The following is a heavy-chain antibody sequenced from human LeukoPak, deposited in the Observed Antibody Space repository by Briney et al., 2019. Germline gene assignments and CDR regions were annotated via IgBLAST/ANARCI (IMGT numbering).Heavy chain of an antibody. CDR3: ARVRGYDFWSGYFDY. CDR2: ISSSDSTI. Sequence: GGSLRLSRAASGFTFSDYYMSWIRQAPGKGLEWVSYISSSDSTIYYADSVKGRFTISRDNAKNSLYLQMNSLRAEDTAVYYCARVRGYDFWSGYFDYWGQGTLVTVSS. D-gene: IGHD3-3*01. J-gene: IGHJ4*02. CDR1: GFTFSDYY. V-gene: IGHV3-11*01.